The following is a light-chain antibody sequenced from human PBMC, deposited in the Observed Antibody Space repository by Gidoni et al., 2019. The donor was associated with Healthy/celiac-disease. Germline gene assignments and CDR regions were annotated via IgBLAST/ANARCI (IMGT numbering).Light chain of an antibody. CDR2: AAS. CDR3: QQANSFPRT. Sequence: DIHMTQSPSSVSASVGDRVTITCRTRQGISSWLACYQQKPGKAPKLLIYAASSWQSGVPSRFSGSGSGTDFTPTISSLQPEDFATYYCQQANSFPRTFGQGTKVEIK. V-gene: IGKV1-12*01. CDR1: QGISSW. J-gene: IGKJ1*01.